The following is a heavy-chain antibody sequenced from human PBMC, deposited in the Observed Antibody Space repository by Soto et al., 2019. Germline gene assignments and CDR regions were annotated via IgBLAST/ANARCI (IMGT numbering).Heavy chain of an antibody. CDR2: IYYSGST. D-gene: IGHD4-17*01. J-gene: IGHJ3*02. V-gene: IGHV4-59*01. CDR3: ARVAYGDYGGAFDI. Sequence: PSETLSLTCTVSGGSISSYYWSWIRQPPGKGLEWIGYIYYSGSTNYNPSLKSRVTISVDTSKNQFSLKLSSVTAADTAVYYCARVAYGDYGGAFDIWGQGTMVTVSS. CDR1: GGSISSYY.